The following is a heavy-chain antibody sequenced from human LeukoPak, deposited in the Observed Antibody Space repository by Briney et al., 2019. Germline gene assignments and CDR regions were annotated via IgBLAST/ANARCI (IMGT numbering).Heavy chain of an antibody. V-gene: IGHV4-39*01. Sequence: SETLSLTCTVSGGSISSSSYYWGWIRQPPGKGLEWLGSIYYSGSTYYTPSLKSRVTISVDTSKSQFSLKLSSVAAADTAVYYCATHSFPLCSGRDSNWFDPWGQGTLVTVSS. J-gene: IGHJ5*02. CDR2: IYYSGST. CDR3: ATHSFPLCSGRDSNWFDP. CDR1: GGSISSSSYY. D-gene: IGHD3-3*01.